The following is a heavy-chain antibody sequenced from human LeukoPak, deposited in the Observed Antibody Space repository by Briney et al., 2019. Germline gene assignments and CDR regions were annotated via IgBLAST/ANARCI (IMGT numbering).Heavy chain of an antibody. CDR2: ISASGIST. CDR1: GFTFSSYA. D-gene: IGHD1-14*01. J-gene: IGHJ4*02. V-gene: IGHV3-23*01. Sequence: GGSLRLSCAASGFTFSSYAMNWVRQAPGKGLQWVSSISASGISTYYADSVKGRFTLSRDNSKNTLYLQMNSLRAEDTAVYYCARDQAGWGQGTLVTVSS. CDR3: ARDQAG.